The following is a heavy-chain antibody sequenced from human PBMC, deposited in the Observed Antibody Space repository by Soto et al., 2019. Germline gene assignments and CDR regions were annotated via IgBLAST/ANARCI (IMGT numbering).Heavy chain of an antibody. CDR1: GGSISSYY. V-gene: IGHV4-59*08. Sequence: QVQLQESGPGLVKPSETLSLTCTVSGGSISSYYWSWIRQPPGKGLEWIGYIYYSGSTNYNPSLKSRVSISVDTSNNRFSLRLSSVTAADTAVYYCARHSLLRLGEISPFESWGQGTLVTVSS. CDR2: IYYSGST. CDR3: ARHSLLRLGEISPFES. D-gene: IGHD3-16*02. J-gene: IGHJ4*02.